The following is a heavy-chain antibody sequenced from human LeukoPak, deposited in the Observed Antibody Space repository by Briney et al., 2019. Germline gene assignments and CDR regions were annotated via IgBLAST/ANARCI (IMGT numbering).Heavy chain of an antibody. Sequence: GGSLRLSCAASGFTFSSYAMSWVRQAPGKGLEWVSAISGSGGSTYYADSVKGRFTISRDNAKNSLYLQMNSLRAKDTAVYYCAREYTLYRSGWFLDYWGQGTVVTVSS. V-gene: IGHV3-23*01. D-gene: IGHD6-19*01. J-gene: IGHJ4*02. CDR1: GFTFSSYA. CDR3: AREYTLYRSGWFLDY. CDR2: ISGSGGST.